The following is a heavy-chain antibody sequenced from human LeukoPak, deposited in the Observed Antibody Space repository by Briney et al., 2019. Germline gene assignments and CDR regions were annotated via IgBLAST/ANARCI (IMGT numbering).Heavy chain of an antibody. CDR3: AREGVRGNWYFDL. D-gene: IGHD1-14*01. V-gene: IGHV3-66*01. CDR2: IYSAGST. J-gene: IGHJ2*01. CDR1: GFTFSSYN. Sequence: GGSLRLSCAASGFTFSSYNMNWVRQAPGKGLEWVSVIYSAGSTYYADSVKGRFTISRDNSKNTLYLQMNSLRAEDTAVYYCAREGVRGNWYFDLWGRGTLVTVSS.